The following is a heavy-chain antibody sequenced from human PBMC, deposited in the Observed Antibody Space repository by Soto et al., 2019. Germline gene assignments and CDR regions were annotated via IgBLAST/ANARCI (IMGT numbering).Heavy chain of an antibody. CDR2: IYYSGST. CDR1: VGSISSYY. Sequence: SETLSLTCTGYVGSISSYYWSCIRHPPRKGLEWIGYIYYSGSTNYNPSLKSRVTISVDTSKNQFSLKLSSVTAADTAVYYCARANIVVVVASYGMDVWGQGTTVTVSS. J-gene: IGHJ6*02. CDR3: ARANIVVVVASYGMDV. D-gene: IGHD2-15*01. V-gene: IGHV4-59*12.